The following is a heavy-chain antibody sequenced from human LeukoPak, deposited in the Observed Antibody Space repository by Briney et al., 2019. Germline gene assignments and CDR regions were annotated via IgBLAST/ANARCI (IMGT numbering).Heavy chain of an antibody. CDR1: GFSFSSYA. V-gene: IGHV3-23*01. CDR2: LTVDGDTT. CDR3: ARVVVPASYYYYGMDV. J-gene: IGHJ6*02. D-gene: IGHD2-2*01. Sequence: PGGSLRLSCAASGFSFSSYAMTWVRQAPGKGLEWVSTLTVDGDTTYYADSVKGRFTISRDNSKNTLYLQMNNLRTEDTAVYYCARVVVPASYYYYGMDVWGQGTTVTVSS.